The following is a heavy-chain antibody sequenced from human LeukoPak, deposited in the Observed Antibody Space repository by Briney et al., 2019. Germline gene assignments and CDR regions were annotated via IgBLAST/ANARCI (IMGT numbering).Heavy chain of an antibody. CDR3: AKGKVNHLGALDF. CDR2: LSESGDGT. V-gene: IGHV3-23*01. CDR1: GLRHNRYA. J-gene: IGHJ4*02. Sequence: PGGPLSLPCAASGLRHNRYAMLWPRDAPGKGGEGVSNLSESGDGTYYADSVMGRFIISRDNSRKTFHLQMDSLRADDTAIYYCAKGKVNHLGALDFWGQGTLVTVSS. D-gene: IGHD1-26*01.